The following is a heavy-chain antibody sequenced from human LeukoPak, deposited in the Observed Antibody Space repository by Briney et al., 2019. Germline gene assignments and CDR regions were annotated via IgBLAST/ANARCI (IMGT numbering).Heavy chain of an antibody. CDR3: ARNAFDI. CDR2: ISYSGST. J-gene: IGHJ3*02. CDR1: GGSISSYY. Sequence: PSETLSLTCTVSGGSISSYYWSWIRQPPGKGLEWIGYISYSGSTNYNPSLKSRVTISVDSSKNQFSLNLSSVTAADTAVYYCARNAFDIWGQGTMVTVSS. V-gene: IGHV4-59*08.